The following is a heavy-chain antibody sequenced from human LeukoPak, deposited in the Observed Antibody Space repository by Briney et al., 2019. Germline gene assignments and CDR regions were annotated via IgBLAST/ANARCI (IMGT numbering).Heavy chain of an antibody. CDR2: ISESGGNT. V-gene: IGHV3-23*01. Sequence: PGGSLRLSCAASGFTFSSYAMSWVRQAPGKGLEWVSAISESGGNTYYADSVKGRFTVSRDNSKNTLYLQMDSLRAEDTAVYYCAKAGLDYWYFDLWGRGTLVTVSS. CDR3: AKAGLDYWYFDL. D-gene: IGHD3-16*01. J-gene: IGHJ2*01. CDR1: GFTFSSYA.